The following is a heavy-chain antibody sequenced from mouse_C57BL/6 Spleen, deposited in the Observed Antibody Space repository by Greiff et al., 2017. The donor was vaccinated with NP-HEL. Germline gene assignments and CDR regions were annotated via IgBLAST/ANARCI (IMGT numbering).Heavy chain of an antibody. V-gene: IGHV2-3*01. CDR3: AKGVVTTGFFDY. J-gene: IGHJ2*01. Sequence: LSISKDNSKSQVFLKLNSLQTDDTATYYCAKGVVTTGFFDYWGQGTTLTVSS. D-gene: IGHD2-2*01.